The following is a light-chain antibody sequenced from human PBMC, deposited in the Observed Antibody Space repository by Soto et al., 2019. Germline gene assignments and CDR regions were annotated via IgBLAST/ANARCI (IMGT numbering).Light chain of an antibody. Sequence: QSALTQPASVSGSPGQSITISCTGTSSDVGGYNYVSWYQQHPGKAPKLMIYEVSNRPSGVSDRFSGSKSGNTASLTISGPEAEDEADYYCCSYTSSSTRVFGGGTKLTVL. V-gene: IGLV2-14*01. CDR3: CSYTSSSTRV. CDR2: EVS. J-gene: IGLJ3*02. CDR1: SSDVGGYNY.